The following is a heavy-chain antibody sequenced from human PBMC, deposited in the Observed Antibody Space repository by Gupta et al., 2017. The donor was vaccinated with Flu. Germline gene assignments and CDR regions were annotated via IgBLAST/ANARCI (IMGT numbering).Heavy chain of an antibody. Sequence: EVQLVESGGGLVQPGGSPKLSCGASGFTFSGSAVHWVRQASGKGLEWLGRIRSNAYNYATTYAASVKGRFTFSREDSKNTAYLHMSSLKAEDTAVYYCTNYHYDSDVYYYFANWGQGTVVTVSS. CDR2: IRSNAYNYAT. V-gene: IGHV3-73*02. J-gene: IGHJ4*02. CDR1: GFTFSGSA. D-gene: IGHD3-22*01. CDR3: TNYHYDSDVYYYFAN.